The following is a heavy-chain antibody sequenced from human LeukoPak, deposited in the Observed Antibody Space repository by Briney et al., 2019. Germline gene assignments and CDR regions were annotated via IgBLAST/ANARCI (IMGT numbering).Heavy chain of an antibody. CDR1: GGSISSYY. CDR3: ARVRAAAGTFDP. D-gene: IGHD6-13*01. CDR2: IYYSGST. J-gene: IGHJ5*02. V-gene: IGHV4-59*12. Sequence: PSETLSLTCTVSGGSISSYYWSWIRQPPGKGLEWIGYIYYSGSTNYNPSLKSRVTISVDTSKNQFSLKLSSVTAADTAVYYCARVRAAAGTFDPWGQGTLVTVSS.